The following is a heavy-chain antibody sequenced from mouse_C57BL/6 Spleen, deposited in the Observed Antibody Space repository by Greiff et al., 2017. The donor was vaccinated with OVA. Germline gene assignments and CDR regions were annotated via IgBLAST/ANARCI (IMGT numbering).Heavy chain of an antibody. V-gene: IGHV14-4*01. Sequence: EVKLQESGAELVRPGASVKLSCTASGFNIKDDYMHWVKQRPEQGLEWIGWIDPENGDTEYASKFQGKATITADTSSNTAYLQLSSLTSEDTAVYYCTTDSTFAYWGQGTLVTVSA. CDR1: GFNIKDDY. CDR3: TTDSTFAY. J-gene: IGHJ3*01. CDR2: IDPENGDT. D-gene: IGHD2-5*01.